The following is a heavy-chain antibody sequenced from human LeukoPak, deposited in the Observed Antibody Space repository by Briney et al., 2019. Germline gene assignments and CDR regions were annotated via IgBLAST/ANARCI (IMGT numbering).Heavy chain of an antibody. V-gene: IGHV4-61*02. CDR1: GGSISSGSYY. J-gene: IGHJ6*03. CDR3: ARGGGGISGSSPPFYYYYMDV. CDR2: IYTSGST. D-gene: IGHD6-13*01. Sequence: SQTLSLTCTVSGGSISSGSYYWSWIRQPAGKGLEWIGRIYTSGSTNYNPSLKSRVTISVDTSKNQFSLKLSSVTAADTAVYYCARGGGGISGSSPPFYYYYMDVWGKGTTVTVSS.